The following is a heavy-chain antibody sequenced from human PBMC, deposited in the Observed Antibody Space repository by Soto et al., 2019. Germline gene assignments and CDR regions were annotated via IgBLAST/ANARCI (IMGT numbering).Heavy chain of an antibody. D-gene: IGHD1-7*01. CDR2: ISGSGGST. V-gene: IGHV3-23*01. CDR1: GFTFSNYA. J-gene: IGHJ5*02. CDR3: VKGPGTMGWFDP. Sequence: EVQLLESGGGLVQPGGSLRLSCAASGFTFSNYAMSWVRQAPGKGLEWVSFISGSGGSTYYGDSVKGRFTISRDNPKSTRYVRMNSLRAEDRAIYYCVKGPGTMGWFDPWGQGTLVTVSS.